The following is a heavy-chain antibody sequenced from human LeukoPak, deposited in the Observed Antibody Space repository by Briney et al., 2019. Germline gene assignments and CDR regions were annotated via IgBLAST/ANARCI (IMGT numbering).Heavy chain of an antibody. CDR1: GGSFSGYY. CDR2: INHSGST. V-gene: IGHV4-34*01. Sequence: PSETLSLTCAVYGGSFSGYYWSWIRQPPGKGLEWIGEINHSGSTNYNPSLKSRVTISVDTSKNQFSLKLSSVTAADTAVYYCARGPFFYYYYGMGVWGQGTTVTVSS. J-gene: IGHJ6*02. D-gene: IGHD3-3*01. CDR3: ARGPFFYYYYGMGV.